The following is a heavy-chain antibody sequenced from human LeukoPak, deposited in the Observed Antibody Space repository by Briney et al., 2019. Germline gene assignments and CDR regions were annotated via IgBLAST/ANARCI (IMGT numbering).Heavy chain of an antibody. Sequence: VWSMRLCCATSGFTFTNYAMNWVRQAPGKGLEWVSAVTGPGDTTYHADSVKGRFFMSREDSKTTVYLQMNSLRAEDTAIYYCAKGAEIDLWGQGTLVTGSS. CDR3: AKGAEIDL. V-gene: IGHV3-23*01. D-gene: IGHD3-16*01. CDR1: GFTFTNYA. CDR2: VTGPGDTT. J-gene: IGHJ5*02.